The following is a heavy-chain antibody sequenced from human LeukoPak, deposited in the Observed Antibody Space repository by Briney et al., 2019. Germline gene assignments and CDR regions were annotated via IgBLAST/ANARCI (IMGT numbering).Heavy chain of an antibody. CDR2: IYYNGSI. CDR1: GYSISNSNC. V-gene: IGHV4-28*05. Sequence: SETLSLTCAVSGYSISNSNCWGWIRQPPGEGLEWIGYIYYNGSIYYNPSLKSRVTMSVDTSKNQFSLKLSSVTAVDTAVYYCARRLRFDSAFDIWGQGTMVTVSS. CDR3: ARRLRFDSAFDI. J-gene: IGHJ3*02. D-gene: IGHD5-12*01.